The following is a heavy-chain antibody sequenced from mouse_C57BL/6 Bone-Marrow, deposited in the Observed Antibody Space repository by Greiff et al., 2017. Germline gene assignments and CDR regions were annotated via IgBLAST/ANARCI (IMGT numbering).Heavy chain of an antibody. D-gene: IGHD2-1*01. J-gene: IGHJ2*01. CDR1: GYTFTSYW. CDR2: INPSNGGT. Sequence: VKLQESGTELVKPGASVKLSCKASGYTFTSYWMHWVKQRPGKGLEWIGNINPSNGGTNYNEKFKGKATLTVDKSSSTAYMQLSSLTSEDSAVYYCAREGGNYVGDYWGQGTTLTVSS. CDR3: AREGGNYVGDY. V-gene: IGHV1-53*01.